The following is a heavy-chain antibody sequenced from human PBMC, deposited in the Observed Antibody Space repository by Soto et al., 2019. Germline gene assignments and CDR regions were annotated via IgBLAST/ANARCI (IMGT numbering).Heavy chain of an antibody. V-gene: IGHV4-31*03. J-gene: IGHJ4*02. D-gene: IGHD3-10*01. CDR2: IYYSGST. CDR3: ATYGSGSYKPTTFDY. Sequence: QVQLQESGPGLVKPSQTLSLTCTVSGGSISRGDYYWSWSLQHPGKGLEWIGYIYYSGSTYYNPSLKSRVTISVDTSKNQFSLKLSSVTAADTAVYYCATYGSGSYKPTTFDYWGQGTLVTVSS. CDR1: GGSISRGDYY.